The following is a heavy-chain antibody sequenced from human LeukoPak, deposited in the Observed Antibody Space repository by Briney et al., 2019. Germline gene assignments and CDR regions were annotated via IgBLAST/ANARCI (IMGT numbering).Heavy chain of an antibody. J-gene: IGHJ4*02. V-gene: IGHV3-21*01. CDR3: AREMGGYPFDY. D-gene: IGHD5-12*01. CDR1: GFTFSSYS. CDR2: ISSSSSHI. Sequence: GGSLRLSCAASGFTFSSYSMNWVRQAPGKGLEWVSSISSSSSHIYYADSVKGRFTISRDNAKNSLFLQMNSLRAEDTAVYYCAREMGGYPFDYWGQGTLVTVSS.